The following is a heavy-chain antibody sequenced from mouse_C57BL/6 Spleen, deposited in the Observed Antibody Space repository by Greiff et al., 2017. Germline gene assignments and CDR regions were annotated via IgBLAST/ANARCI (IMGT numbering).Heavy chain of an antibody. Sequence: QVQLQQSGAELVRPGASVTLSCKASGYTFTDYEMHWVKQTPVHGLEWIGAIDPETGGTAYNQKFKGKAILTADKSSSTAYMELRSLTSEDSAVYYCTRRSPRYAMDYWGQGTSVTVSS. CDR2: IDPETGGT. J-gene: IGHJ4*01. V-gene: IGHV1-15*01. CDR3: TRRSPRYAMDY. CDR1: GYTFTDYE.